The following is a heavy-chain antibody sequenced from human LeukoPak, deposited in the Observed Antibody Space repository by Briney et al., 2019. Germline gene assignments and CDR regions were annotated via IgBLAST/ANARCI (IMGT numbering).Heavy chain of an antibody. Sequence: SVKVSCKASGGTFSSYAISWVRQAPGQGLKWMGRIIPILGIANYAQKFQGRVTITADKSTSTAYMELSSLRSEDTAVYYCARSAYSSSNFDYWGQGTLVTVSS. V-gene: IGHV1-69*04. D-gene: IGHD6-6*01. CDR1: GGTFSSYA. CDR3: ARSAYSSSNFDY. CDR2: IIPILGIA. J-gene: IGHJ4*02.